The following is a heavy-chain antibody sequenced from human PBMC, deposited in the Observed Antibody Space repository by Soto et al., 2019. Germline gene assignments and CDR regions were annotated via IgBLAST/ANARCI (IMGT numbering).Heavy chain of an antibody. J-gene: IGHJ4*02. Sequence: GGSLRLSCAASGVTVSSNYMSWVRQAPGKGLEWVSAISGSGVSTYYADSVKGRFTISRDNSKNTLYLQMNSLRAEDTAVYYCAKSPGMYYYDSSGYYHYDYWGQGTLVTVSS. CDR1: GVTVSSNY. V-gene: IGHV3-23*01. D-gene: IGHD3-22*01. CDR3: AKSPGMYYYDSSGYYHYDY. CDR2: ISGSGVST.